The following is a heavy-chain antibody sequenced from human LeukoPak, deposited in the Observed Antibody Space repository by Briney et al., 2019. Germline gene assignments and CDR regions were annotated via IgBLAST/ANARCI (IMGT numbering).Heavy chain of an antibody. V-gene: IGHV1-2*02. Sequence: GASVKVSCKASGYSFTYNYMHWVRQAPGQGLEWMGWINPNSGGADYAQKFQGRVTMTRDTSITTAYMELSSLRSDDTAVYYCARETYYDRGNAFHIWGQGTMVTVSS. CDR1: GYSFTYNY. D-gene: IGHD3-22*01. J-gene: IGHJ3*02. CDR2: INPNSGGA. CDR3: ARETYYDRGNAFHI.